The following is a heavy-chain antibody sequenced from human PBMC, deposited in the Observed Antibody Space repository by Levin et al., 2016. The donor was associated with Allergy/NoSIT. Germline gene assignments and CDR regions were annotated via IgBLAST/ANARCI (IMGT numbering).Heavy chain of an antibody. CDR2: ISSNGGSK. Sequence: WIRQPPGKGLEYVSAISSNGGSKYYADSVKGRFTISRDNSKNTLYLQMNSLRAEDTAVYYCARDGDPEDGSGTYYFDYWGQGTLVTVSS. CDR3: ARDGDPEDGSGTYYFDY. D-gene: IGHD3-10*01. V-gene: IGHV3-64*04. J-gene: IGHJ4*02.